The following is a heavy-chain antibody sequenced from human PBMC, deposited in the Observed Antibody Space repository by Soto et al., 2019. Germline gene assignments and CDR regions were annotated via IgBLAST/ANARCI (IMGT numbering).Heavy chain of an antibody. V-gene: IGHV3-30*03. D-gene: IGHD2-2*01. CDR3: VEEAAAIHYGMDV. CDR1: GSTFSSCG. CDR2: ISYDGSNK. J-gene: IGHJ6*02. Sequence: QVQLVESGGGVVQPGRSLRLSCAASGSTFSSCGMHWVRQAPGKGLEWVAVISYDGSNKYYADSVKGRFTISRDNSKNTLYLQMNSLRAEDTAVYYCVEEAAAIHYGMDVWGQGTTVTVSS.